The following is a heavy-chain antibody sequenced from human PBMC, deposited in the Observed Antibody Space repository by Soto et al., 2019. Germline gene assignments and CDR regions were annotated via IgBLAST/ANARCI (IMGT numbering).Heavy chain of an antibody. CDR2: TYYRSRWYS. CDR1: GDSVSSSSVA. CDR3: ARSEEDSDYYYYGLDV. V-gene: IGHV6-1*01. Sequence: SQTLLLTCVISGDSVSSSSVAWNWVRQSPSRGLEWLGRTYYRSRWYSDFAVSVRGRIVINADTSKNQFSLQLNSVTPEDTAVYFCARSEEDSDYYYYGLDVWGQGTTVTVSS. J-gene: IGHJ6*02. D-gene: IGHD2-15*01.